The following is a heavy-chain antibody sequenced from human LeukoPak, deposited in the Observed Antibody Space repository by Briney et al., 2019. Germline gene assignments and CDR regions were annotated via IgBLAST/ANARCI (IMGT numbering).Heavy chain of an antibody. J-gene: IGHJ4*02. CDR3: ARDMAAAATAFDY. D-gene: IGHD6-13*01. Sequence: GGSLRLSCAASGFTFSSYGMHWVRQAPGEGLEWVAVIWYDGSNKYYADSVKGRFTISRDNSKNTLYLQMNSLRAEDTAVYYCARDMAAAATAFDYWGQGTLVTVSS. CDR1: GFTFSSYG. CDR2: IWYDGSNK. V-gene: IGHV3-33*01.